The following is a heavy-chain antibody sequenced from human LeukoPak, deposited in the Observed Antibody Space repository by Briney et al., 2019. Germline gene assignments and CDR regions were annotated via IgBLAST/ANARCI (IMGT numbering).Heavy chain of an antibody. CDR3: ARDFSSSSLGVDP. V-gene: IGHV1-18*01. CDR2: ISAYNGNT. D-gene: IGHD6-6*01. CDR1: GFTSTNFA. Sequence: GTSVKVSCKASGFTSTNFAVQWVRQAPGQGLEWMGWISAYNGNTNYAQKLQGRVTMTTDTSTSTAYMGLRSLRSDDTAVYYCARDFSSSSLGVDPWGQGTLVTVSS. J-gene: IGHJ5*02.